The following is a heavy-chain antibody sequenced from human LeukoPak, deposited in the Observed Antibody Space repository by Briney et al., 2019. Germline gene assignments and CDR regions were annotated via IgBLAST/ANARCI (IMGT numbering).Heavy chain of an antibody. CDR3: AKGTSAGYGANSGRNDAFDI. CDR1: GFTFSSYS. CDR2: ISSSSSYI. V-gene: IGHV3-21*04. Sequence: GGSLRLSCAASGFTFSSYSMNWVRQAPGKGLEWVSSISSSSSYIYYADSVKGRFTISRDNAKNSLYLQMNSLRAEDMALYYCAKGTSAGYGANSGRNDAFDIWGQGTMVTVSS. D-gene: IGHD4-23*01. J-gene: IGHJ3*02.